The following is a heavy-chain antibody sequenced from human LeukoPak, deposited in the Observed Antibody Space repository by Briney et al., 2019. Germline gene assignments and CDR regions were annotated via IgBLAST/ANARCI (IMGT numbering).Heavy chain of an antibody. CDR1: GYTFTGYY. J-gene: IGHJ5*02. CDR3: ARDRMVRGVISNWFDP. D-gene: IGHD3-10*01. CDR2: INPNSGGT. V-gene: IGHV1-2*06. Sequence: ASVKVSCKASGYTFTGYYMHWVRQAPGQGLEWMGRINPNSGGTNYAQRFQGRVTMTRDTSISTAYMELSRLRSDDTAVYYCARDRMVRGVISNWFDPWGQGTLVTVSS.